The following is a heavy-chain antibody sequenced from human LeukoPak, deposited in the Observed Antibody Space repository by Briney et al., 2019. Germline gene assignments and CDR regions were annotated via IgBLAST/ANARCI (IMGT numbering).Heavy chain of an antibody. Sequence: GASVKVSCKASGYTFTGYYMHWVRQAPGQGLEWMGWINPNSGGTNYAQKFQGRVTMTRDTSISTAYMELSRLRSDDTAVYYCAREIMANHPHRDIAVAGTPDYWGQGTLVTVSS. D-gene: IGHD6-19*01. V-gene: IGHV1-2*02. CDR2: INPNSGGT. CDR3: AREIMANHPHRDIAVAGTPDY. CDR1: GYTFTGYY. J-gene: IGHJ4*02.